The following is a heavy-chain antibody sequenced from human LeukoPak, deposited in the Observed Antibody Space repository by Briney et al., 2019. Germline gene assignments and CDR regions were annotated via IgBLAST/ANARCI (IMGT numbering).Heavy chain of an antibody. J-gene: IGHJ4*02. D-gene: IGHD5-18*01. V-gene: IGHV4-34*01. Sequence: SSETLSLTCAVYGGSFSGYYWSWIRQPPGKGLEWIGEINHSGSTNYNPSLKSRVTISVDTSKNQFSLKLSSVTAADTAVYYCARGRGGYSYGRVMDYWGQGTLVTVSS. CDR1: GGSFSGYY. CDR2: INHSGST. CDR3: ARGRGGYSYGRVMDY.